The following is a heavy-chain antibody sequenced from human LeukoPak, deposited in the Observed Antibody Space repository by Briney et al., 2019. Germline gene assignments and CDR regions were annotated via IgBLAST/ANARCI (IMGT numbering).Heavy chain of an antibody. CDR3: ARALSPYGGFPYSFDY. D-gene: IGHD2-15*01. Sequence: GGSLRLSCAASGFSFSSNYMSWVRQPPWKGLEWVSVIYSGDTTYYADSVKGRFTISRDNSKNTLYLQMNSLRAEDTAVYYCARALSPYGGFPYSFDYWGQGTLVTVSS. CDR2: IYSGDTT. CDR1: GFSFSSNY. J-gene: IGHJ4*02. V-gene: IGHV3-53*01.